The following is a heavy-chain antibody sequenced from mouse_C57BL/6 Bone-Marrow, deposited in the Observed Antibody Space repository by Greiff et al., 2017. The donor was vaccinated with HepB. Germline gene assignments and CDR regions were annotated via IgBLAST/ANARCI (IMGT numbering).Heavy chain of an antibody. CDR3: ARFLLHDY. J-gene: IGHJ2*01. CDR1: GFTFSSYA. D-gene: IGHD1-1*01. Sequence: EVQRVESGGGLVKPGGSLKLSCAASGFTFSSYAMSWVRQTPEKRLEWVATISDGGSYTYYPDNVKGRFTMSRDNAKNNLYLQMSHLKSEDTAMYYCARFLLHDYWGQGTALTVSS. CDR2: ISDGGSYT. V-gene: IGHV5-4*01.